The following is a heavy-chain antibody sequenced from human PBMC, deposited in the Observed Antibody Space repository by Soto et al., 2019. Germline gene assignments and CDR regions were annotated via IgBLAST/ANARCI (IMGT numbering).Heavy chain of an antibody. J-gene: IGHJ4*02. D-gene: IGHD5-18*01. CDR1: GFTFSSYG. Sequence: QVQLVESGGGVVQPGRSLRLSCAASGFTFSSYGMHWVRQAPGKGLEWVAVIWYDGSNKYYADSVKGRFTISRDNSKNTLYLQMNSLRAEDTAVYYCARDQGIQLWSGRSWIDYWGQGTLVTVSS. V-gene: IGHV3-33*01. CDR3: ARDQGIQLWSGRSWIDY. CDR2: IWYDGSNK.